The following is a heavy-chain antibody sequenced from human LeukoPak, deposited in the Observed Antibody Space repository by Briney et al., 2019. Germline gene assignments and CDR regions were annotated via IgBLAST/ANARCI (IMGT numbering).Heavy chain of an antibody. CDR1: GGTFSSYA. Sequence: ASVKVSCKASGGTFSSYAISWVRQAPGQGLEWMGWINPNSGGTNYAQKFQGWVTMTRDTSISTTYMELSRLRSDDTAVYYCARPRDSSGNEVFDYWGQGTLVTVSS. V-gene: IGHV1-2*04. CDR3: ARPRDSSGNEVFDY. CDR2: INPNSGGT. D-gene: IGHD6-19*01. J-gene: IGHJ4*02.